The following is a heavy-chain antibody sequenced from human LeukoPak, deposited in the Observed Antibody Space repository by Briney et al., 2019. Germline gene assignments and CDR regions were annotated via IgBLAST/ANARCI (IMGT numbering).Heavy chain of an antibody. CDR3: ARVGEYCSGGSCYSVRYFQH. CDR1: GYTFTRYD. Sequence: ASEKVSCKASGYTFTRYDINWVRQATGQGLEWMGWMNPNSGNTGYAQKFQGRVTITRNTSISTAYMELSSLRSEDRAVYYCARVGEYCSGGSCYSVRYFQHWGQGTLVTVSS. V-gene: IGHV1-8*03. J-gene: IGHJ1*01. D-gene: IGHD2-15*01. CDR2: MNPNSGNT.